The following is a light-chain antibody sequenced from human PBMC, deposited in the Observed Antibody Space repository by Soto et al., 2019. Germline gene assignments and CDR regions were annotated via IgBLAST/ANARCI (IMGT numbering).Light chain of an antibody. CDR3: QQLNSYPIT. CDR1: QGISY. Sequence: IQLTQSPSSLSASVGDRVTITCRPSQGISYLGWYQQKPGKAPKLLIYAASTLQSGVPSRFSGSGSGTDFTLTINSLQPEDFATYYCQQLNSYPITFGQETRLEIK. V-gene: IGKV1-9*01. CDR2: AAS. J-gene: IGKJ5*01.